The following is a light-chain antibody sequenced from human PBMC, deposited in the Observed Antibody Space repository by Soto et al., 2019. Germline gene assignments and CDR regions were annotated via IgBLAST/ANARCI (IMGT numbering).Light chain of an antibody. V-gene: IGLV2-23*01. Sequence: QSVLTQPASVSGSPGQSITISCTGTSSDVGSYNLVSWYQQHPGKAPKLMIYEGSKRPSGVSNRFSGSKSGNTASLTISGLQAEDEADYCRFSYAGSSPVVFGGGTKVTVL. CDR2: EGS. CDR3: FSYAGSSPVV. J-gene: IGLJ2*01. CDR1: SSDVGSYNL.